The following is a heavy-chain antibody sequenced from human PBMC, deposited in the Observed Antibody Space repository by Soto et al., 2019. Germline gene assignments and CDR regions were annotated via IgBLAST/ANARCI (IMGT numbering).Heavy chain of an antibody. CDR1: GFTFSSYG. D-gene: IGHD4-17*01. CDR3: AKDRAYGDPNYYFDY. V-gene: IGHV3-30*18. CDR2: ISYDGSNK. Sequence: GGSLRLSCAASGFTFSSYGMHWVRQAPGKGLEWVAVISYDGSNKYYADSVKGRFTISRDNSKNTLYLQMNSLRAEDTAVYYCAKDRAYGDPNYYFDYWGQGTLVTVSS. J-gene: IGHJ4*02.